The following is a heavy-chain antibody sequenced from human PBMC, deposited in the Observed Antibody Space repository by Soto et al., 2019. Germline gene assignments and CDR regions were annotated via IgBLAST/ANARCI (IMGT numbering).Heavy chain of an antibody. CDR3: ARALGYSGYAGMDV. CDR1: GYTFTRSG. J-gene: IGHJ6*02. Sequence: ASVKVSCKASGYTFTRSGISWVRQAPGQGPEWMGWISSYNGDTNYAQTFQGRVTMTTDTSTSTAYMELRSLRSDDTAVYYCARALGYSGYAGMDVWGQGTTVTVSS. CDR2: ISSYNGDT. V-gene: IGHV1-18*01. D-gene: IGHD5-12*01.